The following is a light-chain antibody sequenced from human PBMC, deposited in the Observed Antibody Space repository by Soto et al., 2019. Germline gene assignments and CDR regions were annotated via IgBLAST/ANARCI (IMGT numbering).Light chain of an antibody. CDR3: CSYADSSTFVR. Sequence: QSVLTQPASVSGSPGQSITISCTGTTSDVGSYNLVSWYQHHPGKAPRLIISEANKRPSGVSSRFSGSKSGNTASLTISRLQAEDEADYFCCSYADSSTFVRFGGGTKLTVL. V-gene: IGLV2-23*02. CDR1: TSDVGSYNL. J-gene: IGLJ2*01. CDR2: EAN.